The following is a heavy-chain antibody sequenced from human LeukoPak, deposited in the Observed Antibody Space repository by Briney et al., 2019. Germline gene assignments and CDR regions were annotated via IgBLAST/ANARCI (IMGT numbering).Heavy chain of an antibody. CDR3: VRVAKERVGGVYYFDY. CDR1: GFTFSDYD. D-gene: IGHD1-1*01. Sequence: PGGSLRLSCAASGFTFSDYDMHWVRQATGKGLEWVSAIGTAGDTYYTGSVKGRFTISRENAKNSLYLQMNSRRAGDTAVYYCVRVAKERVGGVYYFDYWGQGTPVTVSS. V-gene: IGHV3-13*01. CDR2: IGTAGDT. J-gene: IGHJ4*02.